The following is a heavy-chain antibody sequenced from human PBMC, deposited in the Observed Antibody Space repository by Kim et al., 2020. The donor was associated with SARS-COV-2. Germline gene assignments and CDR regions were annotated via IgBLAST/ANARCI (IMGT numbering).Heavy chain of an antibody. CDR1: GFTFSSYA. CDR3: AKDNVVLLWLSGSFDY. J-gene: IGHJ4*02. Sequence: GGSLRLSCAASGFTFSSYAMSWVRQAPGKGLEWVSAISGSGGSTYYADSVKGRFTISRDNSKNTLYLQMNSLRAEDTAVYYCAKDNVVLLWLSGSFDYWGQGTLVTVSS. V-gene: IGHV3-23*01. CDR2: ISGSGGST. D-gene: IGHD3-10*01.